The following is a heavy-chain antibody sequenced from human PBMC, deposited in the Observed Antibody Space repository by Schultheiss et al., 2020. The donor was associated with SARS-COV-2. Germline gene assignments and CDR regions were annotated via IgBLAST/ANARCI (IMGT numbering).Heavy chain of an antibody. CDR2: IYYGGST. CDR1: GGSISSSRHY. J-gene: IGHJ4*02. D-gene: IGHD6-6*01. V-gene: IGHV4-39*01. CDR3: ASILEHLVLGVGYFKY. Sequence: SETLSLTCSLSGGSISSSRHYWGSIRQSPGKGLEWIGNIYYGGSTYHNPSLKSRVSMSVDTSRNQFSLKLNSVTAADSAIYYCASILEHLVLGVGYFKYWGQGALVTISS.